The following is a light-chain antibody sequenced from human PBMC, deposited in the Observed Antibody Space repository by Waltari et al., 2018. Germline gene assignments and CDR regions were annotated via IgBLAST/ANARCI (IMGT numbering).Light chain of an antibody. V-gene: IGLV4-69*01. CDR3: QTWGTGIHV. J-gene: IGLJ1*01. CDR1: SGHSSTA. Sequence: QLLLPPSPSASASLCASPTLTCTLTSGHSSTAIAWHQQQPEKGPRYLMKLNSDGSHGKGDGIPDRFSGSSSGAERYLTISSLQSEDEADYYCQTWGTGIHVFGTGTKVTVL. CDR2: LNSDGSH.